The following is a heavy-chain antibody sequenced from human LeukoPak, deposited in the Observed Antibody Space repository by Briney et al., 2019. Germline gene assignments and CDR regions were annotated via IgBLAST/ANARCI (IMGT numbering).Heavy chain of an antibody. CDR1: GFTFSSYA. CDR2: TSGSGGST. D-gene: IGHD3-10*01. CDR3: AKDIWFGDYYYYGMDV. V-gene: IGHV3-23*01. Sequence: GGSLRLSCAASGFTFSSYAMSWVRQAPGKGLEWVSATSGSGGSTYYADSVKGRFTIYRDNSKNTLYLQMNSLRAEDTAVYYCAKDIWFGDYYYYGMDVWGQGTTVTVSS. J-gene: IGHJ6*02.